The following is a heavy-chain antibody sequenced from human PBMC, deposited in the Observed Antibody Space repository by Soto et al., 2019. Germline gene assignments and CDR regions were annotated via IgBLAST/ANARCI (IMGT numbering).Heavy chain of an antibody. CDR2: ISSTTNYI. CDR3: ARESEDLTSNFDY. Sequence: GGSLRLSCAASGFTFDDYAMHWVRQVPGKGLEWVSSISSTTNYIYYGDSMKGRFTISRDNAKNSLYLEMNSLRAEDTAVYYCARESEDLTSNFDYWGQGTLVTVSS. V-gene: IGHV3-21*06. CDR1: GFTFDDYA. J-gene: IGHJ4*02.